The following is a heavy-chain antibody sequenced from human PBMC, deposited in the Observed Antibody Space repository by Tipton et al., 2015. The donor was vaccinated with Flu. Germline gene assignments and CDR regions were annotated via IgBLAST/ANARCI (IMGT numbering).Heavy chain of an antibody. V-gene: IGHV4-34*01. Sequence: TLSLTCAVYGGSFSGYYWSRIRQSPGKGLEWIGEINQSGRPNYNPSLKNRVTISVDTSKNQFSLSLTPVTAADTAMYYCARGSWEVRFDPWGQGTLVTVSS. CDR3: ARGSWEVRFDP. CDR1: GGSFSGYY. J-gene: IGHJ5*02. CDR2: INQSGRP. D-gene: IGHD1-26*01.